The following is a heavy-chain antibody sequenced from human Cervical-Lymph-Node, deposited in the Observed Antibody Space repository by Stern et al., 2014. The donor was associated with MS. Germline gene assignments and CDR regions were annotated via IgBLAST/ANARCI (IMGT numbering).Heavy chain of an antibody. V-gene: IGHV4-61*02. Sequence: QVQLQESGPGLVKPSQTLSLTCTVSGASITGGGSFWSWIRQPAGKRLEWIGRIYTSGSTDYTPSLKSRVTISVDALKNQFSLKLTSVTAADTAVYYCARDSAAGSSIRDYYFGLDVWGQGTTVTVSS. D-gene: IGHD6-19*01. CDR3: ARDSAAGSSIRDYYFGLDV. CDR1: GASITGGGSF. CDR2: IYTSGST. J-gene: IGHJ6*02.